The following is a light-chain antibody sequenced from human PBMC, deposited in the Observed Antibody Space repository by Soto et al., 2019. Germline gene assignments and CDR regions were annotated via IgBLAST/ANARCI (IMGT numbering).Light chain of an antibody. V-gene: IGLV2-14*01. CDR3: SSYTISSTLPYA. CDR2: EVT. Sequence: QSALTQPASVSGSPGQSITISCTGTSSDIGAYEYVSWYQHHPNRSPKLLIYEVTNRPYGVFQRFAASKSGNTAYLTISAVQPEDEVDYYCSSYTISSTLPYAFGTGTKVTV. CDR1: SSDIGAYEY. J-gene: IGLJ1*01.